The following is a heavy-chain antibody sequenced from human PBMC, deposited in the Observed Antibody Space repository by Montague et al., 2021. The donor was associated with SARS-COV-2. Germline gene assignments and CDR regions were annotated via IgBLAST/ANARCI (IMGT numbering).Heavy chain of an antibody. CDR1: GDSVAGNGAA. D-gene: IGHD3-10*01. CDR3: ARGLWFGELLYYYYYYGMDV. Sequence: CAISGDSVAGNGAACSCVRQSPSRGPAWLGVTYYRSKWYNDYAVSVKSRITINPDTSKNQFSLQLNSVTPEDTAVYYCARGLWFGELLYYYYYYGMDVWGQGTTVTVSS. J-gene: IGHJ6*02. CDR2: TYYRSKWYN. V-gene: IGHV6-1*01.